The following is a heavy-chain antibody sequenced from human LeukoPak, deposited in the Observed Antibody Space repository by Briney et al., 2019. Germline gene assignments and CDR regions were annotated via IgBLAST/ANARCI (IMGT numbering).Heavy chain of an antibody. J-gene: IGHJ3*02. CDR2: IYYSGHT. Sequence: PSETLSLTCSVSGASISSHYWSWVRQPPGKALEWIGYIYYSGHTKYNPSLRSRVAISVDTSKNQFSLNLTPVTAADTGVYYCATLGSGSSYAVSPFDIWGQGTLVTVSS. D-gene: IGHD1-26*01. V-gene: IGHV4-59*11. CDR3: ATLGSGSSYAVSPFDI. CDR1: GASISSHY.